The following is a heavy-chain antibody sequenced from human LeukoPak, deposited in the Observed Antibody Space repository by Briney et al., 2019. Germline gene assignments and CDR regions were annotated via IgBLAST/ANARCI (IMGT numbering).Heavy chain of an antibody. CDR1: GGSFSGYY. J-gene: IGHJ5*02. V-gene: IGHV4-34*01. D-gene: IGHD3-10*01. CDR3: ARASYYYGSGSSRP. CDR2: INHSGST. Sequence: PSETLSLTCAVYGGSFSGYYWSWIRQPPGKGLEWIGEINHSGSTNYNPCLKSRVTISVDTSKNQFSLKLSSVTAADTAVYYCARASYYYGSGSSRPWGQGTLVTVSS.